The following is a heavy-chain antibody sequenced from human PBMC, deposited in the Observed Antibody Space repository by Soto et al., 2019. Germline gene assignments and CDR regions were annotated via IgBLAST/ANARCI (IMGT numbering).Heavy chain of an antibody. D-gene: IGHD2-21*02. V-gene: IGHV1-69*01. CDR1: GGTFSKYA. Sequence: QEQLVQSGAEVKKPGSSVKVSCKASGGTFSKYAISWVRQAPGQGLEWMGGIIPIFRTAKYAQKFQGRVTISADESTNTAYMELRSLTSDDAAVYFCARRNSLLVEVTADQYYFDFWGQGTRVSVSS. J-gene: IGHJ4*02. CDR2: IIPIFRTA. CDR3: ARRNSLLVEVTADQYYFDF.